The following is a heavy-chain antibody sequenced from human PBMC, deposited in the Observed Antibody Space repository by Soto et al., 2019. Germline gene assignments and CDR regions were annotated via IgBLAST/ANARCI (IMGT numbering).Heavy chain of an antibody. CDR3: ARGGQWLENWFDP. CDR1: GFTFSSYS. V-gene: IGHV3-21*01. Sequence: GGSLRLSCAASGFTFSSYSMNWVRQAPGKGLEWVSSISSSSSYIYYADSVKGRFTISRDNAKNSLYLQMNSLRAEDTAVYYCARGGQWLENWFDPWGQGTLVTVSS. J-gene: IGHJ5*02. D-gene: IGHD6-19*01. CDR2: ISSSSSYI.